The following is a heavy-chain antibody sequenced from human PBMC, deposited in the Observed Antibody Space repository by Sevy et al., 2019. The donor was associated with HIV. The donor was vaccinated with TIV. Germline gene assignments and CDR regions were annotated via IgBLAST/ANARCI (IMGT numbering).Heavy chain of an antibody. Sequence: RGSLRLSCSASGFTFSSYAMHWVRQAPGKGLEYVSAISSNGGSTYYADSVKGRFTISRDNSKNTLYLQMSSLRAEDTAVYYCVKDRGITIFGVVISYGMDVWGQGTTVTVSS. CDR3: VKDRGITIFGVVISYGMDV. J-gene: IGHJ6*02. CDR1: GFTFSSYA. D-gene: IGHD3-3*01. CDR2: ISSNGGST. V-gene: IGHV3-64D*06.